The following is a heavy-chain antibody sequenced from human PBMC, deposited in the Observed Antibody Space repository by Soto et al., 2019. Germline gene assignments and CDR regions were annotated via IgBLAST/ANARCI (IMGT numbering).Heavy chain of an antibody. Sequence: PGGSLRLSCASSGFTFSSYAMSWVRQAPGKGLEWVSAISGSGGSTYYADSVKGRFTISRDNSKNTLYLQMNSLRAEDTAVYYCAKDEDEYSSSYFDYWGQGTLVTVSS. J-gene: IGHJ4*02. V-gene: IGHV3-23*01. D-gene: IGHD6-6*01. CDR1: GFTFSSYA. CDR3: AKDEDEYSSSYFDY. CDR2: ISGSGGST.